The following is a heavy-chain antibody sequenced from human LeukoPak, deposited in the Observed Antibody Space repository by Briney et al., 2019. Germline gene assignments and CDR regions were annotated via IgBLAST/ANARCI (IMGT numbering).Heavy chain of an antibody. Sequence: PSETLSLTCAVYGGSFSGYYWSWIRQPPGKGLEWIGSIYYSGSTYYNPSLKSRVTISVDTSKNQFSLKLSSVTAADTAVYYCARGDCSGGSCPFDYWGQGTLVTVSS. D-gene: IGHD2-15*01. V-gene: IGHV4-34*01. CDR2: IYYSGST. CDR1: GGSFSGYY. CDR3: ARGDCSGGSCPFDY. J-gene: IGHJ4*02.